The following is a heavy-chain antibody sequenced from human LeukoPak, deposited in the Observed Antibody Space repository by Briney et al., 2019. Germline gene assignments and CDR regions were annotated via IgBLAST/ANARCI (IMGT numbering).Heavy chain of an antibody. D-gene: IGHD6-13*01. CDR3: ARDAHLRTRIAAAGSLPRY. J-gene: IGHJ4*02. CDR2: ISAYNGNT. Sequence: GASVKVSCKASGYTFTSYGISWVRQAPGQGLEWMGWISAYNGNTNYAQKLQGRVTMTTDTSTSTAYMELRSLRSDDTAVYYCARDAHLRTRIAAAGSLPRYWGQGTLVTVSS. V-gene: IGHV1-18*01. CDR1: GYTFTSYG.